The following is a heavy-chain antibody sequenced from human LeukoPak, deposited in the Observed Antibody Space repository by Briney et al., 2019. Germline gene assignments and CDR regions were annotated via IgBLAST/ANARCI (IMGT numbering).Heavy chain of an antibody. J-gene: IGHJ4*02. D-gene: IGHD3-3*01. V-gene: IGHV3-48*03. CDR1: GFTFSSYE. CDR2: ISSSGSTI. Sequence: PGGSLRLSCAASGFTFSSYEMNWVRQAPGKGLEWVSYISSSGSTIYYADSVKGRFTISRDNAKNSLYLQMNGLRAEDTAVYYCARESLRFLEWLLYDYWGQGTLVTVSS. CDR3: ARESLRFLEWLLYDY.